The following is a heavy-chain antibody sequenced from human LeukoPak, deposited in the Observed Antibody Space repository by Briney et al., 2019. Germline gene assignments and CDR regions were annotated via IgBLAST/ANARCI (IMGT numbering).Heavy chain of an antibody. CDR2: ISGGVGRT. CDR1: GFTFTSYA. V-gene: IGHV3-23*01. Sequence: ARSLRLSCAASGFTFTSYAMSWVRHAPGKGLERVSAISGGVGRTYYVDSVKGRFTISKDNSKNTLYLQMNSLRAEDTAVYCCAKDKVPAAIGHYYGMDVWGQGTRVTVSS. CDR3: AKDKVPAAIGHYYGMDV. J-gene: IGHJ6*02. D-gene: IGHD2-2*02.